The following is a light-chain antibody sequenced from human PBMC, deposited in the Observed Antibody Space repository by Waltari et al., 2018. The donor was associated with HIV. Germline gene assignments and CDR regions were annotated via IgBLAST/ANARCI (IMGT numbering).Light chain of an antibody. Sequence: QAGLTQPPSVSKALRPTAPRPCTGHRSNVCNHAAGTLQQHQGNPPKLPSYRNNNRPSGISERFSASRSGNIASLNITGLQPEDESDYYCSAWDSSLGEWVFGGGTKLTVL. J-gene: IGLJ2*01. V-gene: IGLV10-54*04. CDR3: SAWDSSLGEWV. CDR2: RNN. CDR1: RSNVCNHA.